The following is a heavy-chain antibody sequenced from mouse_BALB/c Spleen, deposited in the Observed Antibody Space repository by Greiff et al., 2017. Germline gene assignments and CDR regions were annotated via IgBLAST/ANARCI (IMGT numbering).Heavy chain of an antibody. CDR1: GFTFSSFG. CDR3: ARDAGGYDDY. Sequence: EVKLMESGGGLVQPGGSRKLSCAASGFTFSSFGMHWVRQAPEKGLEWVAYISSGSSTIYYADTVKGRFTISRDNPKNTLFLQMTSLRSEDTAMYYCARDAGGYDDYWGQGTTLTVSS. V-gene: IGHV5-17*02. D-gene: IGHD2-2*01. J-gene: IGHJ2*01. CDR2: ISSGSSTI.